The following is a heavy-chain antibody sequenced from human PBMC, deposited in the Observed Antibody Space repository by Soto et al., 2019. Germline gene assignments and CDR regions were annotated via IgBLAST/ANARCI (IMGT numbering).Heavy chain of an antibody. J-gene: IGHJ4*02. CDR1: GFTFSSYG. CDR3: AKDLITQRATIWGD. Sequence: QVQLVESGGGVVQPGRSLRLSCAASGFTFSSYGMHWVRQAPGKGLEWVAVISYDGSNKYYADSVKGRFTISRDNSKNTLYLQMNSLRAEYTAVYYCAKDLITQRATIWGDWGQGTLVTVSS. D-gene: IGHD1-26*01. V-gene: IGHV3-30*18. CDR2: ISYDGSNK.